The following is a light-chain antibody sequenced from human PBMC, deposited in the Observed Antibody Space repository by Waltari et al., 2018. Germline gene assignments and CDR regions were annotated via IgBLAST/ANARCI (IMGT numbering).Light chain of an antibody. CDR2: WAS. CDR1: VLYSSNNKNY. CDR3: QQYYSTPLT. Sequence: VLYSSNNKNYLAWYQQKPGQPPKLLIYWASTRASGVPDRFSGSGSGTDFTLTISSLQAEDVAVYYCQQYYSTPLTFGPGTKVDIK. J-gene: IGKJ3*01. V-gene: IGKV4-1*01.